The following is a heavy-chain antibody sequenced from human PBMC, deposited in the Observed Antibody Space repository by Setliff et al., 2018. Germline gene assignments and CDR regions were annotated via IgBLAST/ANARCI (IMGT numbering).Heavy chain of an antibody. CDR3: ARGYSGYDYLKPFDY. CDR1: GGSISSSSYY. D-gene: IGHD5-12*01. V-gene: IGHV4-39*01. CDR2: IYYSGST. Sequence: LSLTCTVSGGSISSSSYYWGWIRQPPGKGLEWIGSIYYSGSTYYNPSLKSRVTISVDTSKNQFSLKLSSGTAADTAVYYCARGYSGYDYLKPFDYWGQGTLVTVSS. J-gene: IGHJ4*02.